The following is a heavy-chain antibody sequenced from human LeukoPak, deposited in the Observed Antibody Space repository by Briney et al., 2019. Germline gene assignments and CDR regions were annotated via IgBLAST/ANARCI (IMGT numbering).Heavy chain of an antibody. CDR3: ARIVRGLNWFDP. D-gene: IGHD3-22*01. CDR2: IYYSGST. CDR1: GGSTSSSSYY. V-gene: IGHV4-39*07. J-gene: IGHJ5*02. Sequence: PAETLSLTCTVSGGSTSSSSYYWGWIRQPPGKGLEWIGSIYYSGSTYYNPSLKSRVTISVDTSKNQFSLKLSSVTAADTAVYYCARIVRGLNWFDPWGQGTLVTVSS.